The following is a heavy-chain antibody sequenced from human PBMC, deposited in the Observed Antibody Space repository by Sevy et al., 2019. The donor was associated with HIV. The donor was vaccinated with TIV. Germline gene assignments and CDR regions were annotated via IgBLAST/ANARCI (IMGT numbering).Heavy chain of an antibody. V-gene: IGHV3-7*01. Sequence: GGSLRLSCTASGFTFGDYWMTWVRQAPGKGLEWVANIKEDGSAEYYVDSVKGRFTISRDNAKNSLFLQLNSLRVEDTAMYYCARDSPGYGAYDYLGQGTLVTVSS. CDR3: ARDSPGYGAYDY. J-gene: IGHJ4*02. CDR1: GFTFGDYW. D-gene: IGHD5-18*01. CDR2: IKEDGSAE.